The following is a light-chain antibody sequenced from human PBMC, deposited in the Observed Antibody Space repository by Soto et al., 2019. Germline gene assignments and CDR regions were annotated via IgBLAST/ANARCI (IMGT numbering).Light chain of an antibody. CDR1: QGIGNE. CDR3: LQDYNYPYT. CDR2: AAS. V-gene: IGKV1-6*01. Sequence: AIQMTQSPSSLSASVGDRVTITCRASQGIGNELGWYQQKPGKAPKLLIYAASSLQSGVPSRFSGSGSGTDFTLTISSLQPEDFATYYCLQDYNYPYTFGQGTTLEIK. J-gene: IGKJ2*01.